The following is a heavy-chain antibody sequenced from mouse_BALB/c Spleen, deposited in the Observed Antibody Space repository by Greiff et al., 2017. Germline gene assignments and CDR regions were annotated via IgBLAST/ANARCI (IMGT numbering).Heavy chain of an antibody. Sequence: DVMLVESGGGLVKPGGSLKLSCAASGFTFSSYTMSWVRQTPEKRLEWVATISSGGSYTYYPDSVKGRFTISRDNAKNTLYLQMSSLKSEDTAMYYCTRDQGYRYDGAWFAYWGQGTLVTVSA. CDR2: ISSGGSYT. V-gene: IGHV5-6-4*01. J-gene: IGHJ3*01. CDR3: TRDQGYRYDGAWFAY. CDR1: GFTFSSYT. D-gene: IGHD2-14*01.